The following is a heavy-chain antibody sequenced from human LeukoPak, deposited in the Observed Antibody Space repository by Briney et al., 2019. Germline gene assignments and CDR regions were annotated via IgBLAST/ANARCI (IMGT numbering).Heavy chain of an antibody. J-gene: IGHJ4*02. CDR1: GFTFSTYT. V-gene: IGHV3-30-3*01. D-gene: IGHD1-26*01. CDR2: ISYDGGKK. CDR3: ATSPPLHYSGSYETFDY. Sequence: GGSLRLPCAASGFTFSTYTMHWVRQAPGKGLEWVTFISYDGGKKYTADSVKGRFTISRDNSKNTLYLQMDNLRTEDTAVYYCATSPPLHYSGSYETFDYWGQGTLVTVSS.